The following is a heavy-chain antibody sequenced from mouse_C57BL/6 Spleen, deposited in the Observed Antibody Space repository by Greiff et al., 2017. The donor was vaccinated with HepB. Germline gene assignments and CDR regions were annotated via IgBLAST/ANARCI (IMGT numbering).Heavy chain of an antibody. J-gene: IGHJ4*01. Sequence: QVQLQQSGAELVKPGASVKLSCKASGYTFTEYTIHWVKQRSGQGLEWIGWFYPGSGSIKYNEKFKDKATLTADKSSSTVYMELSRLTSEDSAVYFCARHEWIPEYYGSSYGMDYWGQGTSVTVSS. D-gene: IGHD1-1*01. CDR3: ARHEWIPEYYGSSYGMDY. CDR1: GYTFTEYT. V-gene: IGHV1-62-2*01. CDR2: FYPGSGSI.